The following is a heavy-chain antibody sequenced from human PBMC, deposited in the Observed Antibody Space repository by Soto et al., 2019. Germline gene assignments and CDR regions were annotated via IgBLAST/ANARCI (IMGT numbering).Heavy chain of an antibody. D-gene: IGHD3-10*01. Sequence: QVQLQESGPGLVKPSQTLSLTCSVSGDSISRNGYFWTWIRQHPGKALEWIGYIYYDGRSYHTPSLKSGISSSVISSKNQFSLKFTAMTAATSAVYYGARGTMLRGPGYYYAMDVWGQGTTVTVSS. V-gene: IGHV4-31*03. CDR2: IYYDGRS. J-gene: IGHJ6*02. CDR1: GDSISRNGYF. CDR3: ARGTMLRGPGYYYAMDV.